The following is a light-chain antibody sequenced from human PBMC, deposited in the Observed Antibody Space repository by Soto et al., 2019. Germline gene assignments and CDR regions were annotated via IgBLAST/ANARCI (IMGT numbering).Light chain of an antibody. CDR1: QNINNW. J-gene: IGKJ1*01. CDR2: DAS. V-gene: IGKV1-5*01. CDR3: QQSYRFPKT. Sequence: EIQMTQSPSSLSAFVGDRVTITCRASQNINNWLAWYQQKPGKAPKLLIYDASSLESGVPSRFSGSGSGTEFTLTIISLQPEDFATYYCQQSYRFPKTFGRGTKVEVK.